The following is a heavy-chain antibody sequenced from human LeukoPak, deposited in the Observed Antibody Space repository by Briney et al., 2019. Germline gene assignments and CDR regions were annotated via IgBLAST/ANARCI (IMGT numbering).Heavy chain of an antibody. D-gene: IGHD6-19*01. CDR2: INAYNGDT. CDR3: ARGSSSDWPLEY. Sequence: ASVKVSCKASGYTFINYAIHWVHQAPGQRLEWMGWINAYNGDTEYSQKLQGRVTITKDTSASTAYMDLSTLRSEDTAVYYCARGSSSDWPLEYWGRGILVTVSS. CDR1: GYTFINYA. J-gene: IGHJ4*02. V-gene: IGHV1-3*01.